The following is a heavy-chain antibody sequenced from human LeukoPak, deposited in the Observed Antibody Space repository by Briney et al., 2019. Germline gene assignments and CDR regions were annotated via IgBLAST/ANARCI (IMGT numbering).Heavy chain of an antibody. CDR1: GFAFSNYG. D-gene: IGHD3-16*01. V-gene: IGHV3-33*01. CDR2: IWYDESDR. Sequence: GGSLRLSCAASGFAFSNYGMHWVRQAPGKGLEWVAVIWYDESDRYYGDSVKGRFTISRDNSKNTLYLQMNSLRAEDTAVYHCARDTRGRDLDYWGQGTLVTVSS. CDR3: ARDTRGRDLDY. J-gene: IGHJ4*02.